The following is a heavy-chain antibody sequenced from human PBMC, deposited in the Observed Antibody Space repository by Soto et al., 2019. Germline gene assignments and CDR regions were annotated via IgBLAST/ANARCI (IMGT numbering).Heavy chain of an antibody. V-gene: IGHV1-18*01. D-gene: IGHD6-19*01. Sequence: QVQLVQSGPEVKNPGASVKVSCKASGYTFKNYGIKWVRQAPGQGLEWVGWITTYNGNRYSAEKFQGRVTMTTDTSTSTTYMELKSLTSDDTGVYYCARDAQPTGVAADGARDYWGQGTLVTVSS. J-gene: IGHJ4*02. CDR3: ARDAQPTGVAADGARDY. CDR1: GYTFKNYG. CDR2: ITTYNGNR.